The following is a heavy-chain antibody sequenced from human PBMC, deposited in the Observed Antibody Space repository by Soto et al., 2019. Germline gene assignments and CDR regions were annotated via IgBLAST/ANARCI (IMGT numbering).Heavy chain of an antibody. CDR3: ASFNYYDSSGYYWLRDY. CDR2: IYYSGST. J-gene: IGHJ4*02. V-gene: IGHV4-39*01. CDR1: GGSISSSSYY. D-gene: IGHD3-22*01. Sequence: PSETLSLTCTVSGGSISSSSYYWGWIRQPPGKGLEWIGSIYYSGSTYYNPSLKSRVTISVDTSKNQFSLKLSSVTAADTAVYYCASFNYYDSSGYYWLRDYWGQGNLVTVS.